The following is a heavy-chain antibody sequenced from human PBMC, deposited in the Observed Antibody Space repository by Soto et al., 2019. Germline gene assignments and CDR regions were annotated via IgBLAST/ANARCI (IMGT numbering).Heavy chain of an antibody. V-gene: IGHV4-39*01. CDR3: ETPIAVTTPEYFDY. Sequence: SETLSLTCTVSGGPISSSTYYWGWIRQPPGKGLEWIGTIYYSGSTYYNPSLKSRVTISVDTSKNQVSLKLRSVTAADTAVYYCETPIAVTTPEYFDYWGQGALVTVSS. CDR2: IYYSGST. J-gene: IGHJ4*02. CDR1: GGPISSSTYY. D-gene: IGHD4-17*01.